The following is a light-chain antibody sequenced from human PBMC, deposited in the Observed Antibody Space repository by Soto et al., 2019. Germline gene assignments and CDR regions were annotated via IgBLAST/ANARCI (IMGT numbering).Light chain of an antibody. CDR3: QQYGSSQYT. V-gene: IGKV3-20*01. CDR1: QSVSSSS. J-gene: IGKJ2*01. CDR2: AAS. Sequence: EIVLTQSPGTLSLSPGERATLSCRASQSVSSSSLAWYQRKPGQAPSPLIYAASSRATGIPDRFSGSGSGTDFTLTISILEPEDFAVYYCQQYGSSQYTFGQGTKLEIK.